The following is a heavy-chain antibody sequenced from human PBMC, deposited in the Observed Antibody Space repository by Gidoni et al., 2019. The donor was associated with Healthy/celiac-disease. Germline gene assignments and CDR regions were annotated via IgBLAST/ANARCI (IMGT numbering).Heavy chain of an antibody. CDR1: GFTFISYA. CDR3: AKLSHLGELSLLLDY. CDR2: ISGSGGST. D-gene: IGHD3-16*02. J-gene: IGHJ4*02. Sequence: EVQLLESGGGLVQPGGSLRLSCAASGFTFISYARSWVRQAPGKGLEWVSAISGSGGSTYYADSVKGRFTISRDNSKNTLYLQMNSLRAEDTAVYYCAKLSHLGELSLLLDYWGQGTLVTVSS. V-gene: IGHV3-23*01.